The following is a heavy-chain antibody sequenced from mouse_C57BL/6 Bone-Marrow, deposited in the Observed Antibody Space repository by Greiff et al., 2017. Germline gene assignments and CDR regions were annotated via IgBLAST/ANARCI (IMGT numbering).Heavy chain of an antibody. CDR2: IYPGDGDT. J-gene: IGHJ4*01. Sequence: QVQLQQSGAELVKPGASVKISCKASGYAFSSSWMNWVKQRPGTGLEWIGQIYPGDGDTNYNGKFKGKATLTADKSSSTAYMQLSSLTSEDSAVYFCARDGYLYYYAMDYWGQGTSVTVSS. CDR1: GYAFSSSW. CDR3: ARDGYLYYYAMDY. V-gene: IGHV1-80*01. D-gene: IGHD2-3*01.